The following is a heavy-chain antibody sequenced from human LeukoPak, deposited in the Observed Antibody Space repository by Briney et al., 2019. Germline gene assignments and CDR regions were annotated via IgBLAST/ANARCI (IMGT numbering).Heavy chain of an antibody. CDR1: GFTFSSYG. D-gene: IGHD4-17*01. CDR2: IWYDGSNK. CDR3: ARVQRGLRYDAFDS. Sequence: GGSLRLPCAASGFTFSSYGMHWVRQAPGKGLEWVAVIWYDGSNKYYADSVKGRFTNSRDNSKNTLYLQMNSLRAEDTAVYYCARVQRGLRYDAFDSWIQGTMVTVSS. V-gene: IGHV3-33*01. J-gene: IGHJ3*02.